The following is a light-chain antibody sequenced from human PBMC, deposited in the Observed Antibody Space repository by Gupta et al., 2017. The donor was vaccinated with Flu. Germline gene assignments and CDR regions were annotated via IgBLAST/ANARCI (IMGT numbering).Light chain of an antibody. CDR2: WAS. CDR3: QQYDSTPYT. Sequence: SLGERATINCRSSQSILYSSENKNYLAWYQQKPGQPPKLLIYWASTRASGVPDRFSGSGSGTDFSLTISSLQAEDVAVYYCQQYDSTPYTFGQGTKLEVK. V-gene: IGKV4-1*01. J-gene: IGKJ2*01. CDR1: QSILYSSENKNY.